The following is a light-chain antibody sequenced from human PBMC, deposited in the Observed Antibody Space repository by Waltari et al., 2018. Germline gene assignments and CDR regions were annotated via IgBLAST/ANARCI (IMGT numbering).Light chain of an antibody. V-gene: IGKV2-28*01. CDR3: MQTLQTPYT. Sequence: DIVMTQSPLPLPVTPGQPAASSCRSLQNLLHTNGYNNLDWYRQKPGQSPQLRIDLGSSRASGVPDRFSGSGSGTDFTLKISRVEAEDVGVYYCMQTLQTPYTFGQGTKLEIK. CDR1: QNLLHTNGYNN. CDR2: LGS. J-gene: IGKJ2*01.